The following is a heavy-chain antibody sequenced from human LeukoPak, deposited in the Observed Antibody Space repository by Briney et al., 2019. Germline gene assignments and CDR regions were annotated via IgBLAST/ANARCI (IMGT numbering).Heavy chain of an antibody. CDR2: TYYRSKWSN. CDR3: ARVPTVTAEDWFDP. Sequence: SQTLSLTCAISGDSVSSNSAAWNRIRQSPSRGLEWLGRTYYRSKWSNNYAVAVKSRITINSDTSKNQFALQLNSVTPEDTAVYYCARVPTVTAEDWFDPWGQGTLVTVSS. J-gene: IGHJ5*02. CDR1: GDSVSSNSAA. D-gene: IGHD4-17*01. V-gene: IGHV6-1*01.